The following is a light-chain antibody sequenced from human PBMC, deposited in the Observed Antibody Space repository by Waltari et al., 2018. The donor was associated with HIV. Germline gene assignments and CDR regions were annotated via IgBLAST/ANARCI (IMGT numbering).Light chain of an antibody. J-gene: IGLJ1*01. CDR2: SNT. CDR1: RSNIRAGYP. Sequence: QSLLTHPPSAPGAPGPRVTIPCPGNRSNIRAGYPASCYRQLPVTAPKLRIYSNTNLPSGVPDRFAGSKSGTSASLAITGLQADDESDYYCQSYDSSLSGYVFGTGTKVTVL. CDR3: QSYDSSLSGYV. V-gene: IGLV1-40*01.